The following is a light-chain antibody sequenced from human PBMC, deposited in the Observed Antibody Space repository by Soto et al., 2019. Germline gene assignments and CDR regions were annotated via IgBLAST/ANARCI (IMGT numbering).Light chain of an antibody. CDR2: DAS. J-gene: IGKJ1*01. Sequence: DIQMTQSPSTLSASVGDRVTITCRARQTISIWLAWYQQKPGKAPKLLIYDASILESGVPSRFSGSGSGTEFTLTNNSLQPDDFPTYYCQQYNSYRTLGPGTKVDIK. CDR3: QQYNSYRT. CDR1: QTISIW. V-gene: IGKV1-5*01.